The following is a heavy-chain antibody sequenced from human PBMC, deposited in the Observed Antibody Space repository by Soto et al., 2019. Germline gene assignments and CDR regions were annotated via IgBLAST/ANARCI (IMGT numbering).Heavy chain of an antibody. Sequence: QVQLQESGPGLVRPAETLSLTCSVSTCSMRTYYWTWIRQSPGKGLEWIGQISHTGRTKYNPTLESRVTISVDTSRKQFYLKLTSVTAADTALYYCARDDTTGLFDFWGQGTLVTVSS. CDR2: ISHTGRT. CDR3: ARDDTTGLFDF. CDR1: TCSMRTYY. J-gene: IGHJ4*02. D-gene: IGHD4-17*01. V-gene: IGHV4-59*01.